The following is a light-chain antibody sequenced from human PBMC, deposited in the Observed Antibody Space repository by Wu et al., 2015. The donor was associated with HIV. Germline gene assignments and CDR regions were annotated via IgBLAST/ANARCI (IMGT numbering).Light chain of an antibody. CDR3: QQYGRPPVT. V-gene: IGKV3-20*01. CDR2: GAS. Sequence: EIVLTQSPATLSLSPGERATLSCRASQSVSSFLAWYQQKPGQAPRLLIFGASNRATGIPARFSGSGSETDFTLTISRLEPEDFAVYYCQQYGRPPVTFGQGTKVEI. CDR1: QSVSSF. J-gene: IGKJ1*01.